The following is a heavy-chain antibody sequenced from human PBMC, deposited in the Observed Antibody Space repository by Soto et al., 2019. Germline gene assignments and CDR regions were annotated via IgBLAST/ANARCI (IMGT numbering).Heavy chain of an antibody. CDR2: VRAGGDMK. J-gene: IGHJ6*02. CDR1: GFPFGSFA. Sequence: DVQVLESGGDLVQPGGSLRLSCAASGFPFGSFAMGWAARAPGKGLDGVSSVRAGGDMKYNSDSVKGRFTISRDNSNNALFLQMNSLRIEDTALYYCARGDRGGSGSPASYYYSGLDVWGQGTTVTVS. D-gene: IGHD3-10*01. V-gene: IGHV3-23*01. CDR3: ARGDRGGSGSPASYYYSGLDV.